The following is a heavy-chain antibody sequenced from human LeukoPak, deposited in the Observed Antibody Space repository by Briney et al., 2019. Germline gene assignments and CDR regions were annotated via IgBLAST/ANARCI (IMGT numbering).Heavy chain of an antibody. CDR2: IYQSGST. D-gene: IGHD6-13*01. J-gene: IGHJ4*02. V-gene: IGHV4-30-2*01. CDR1: GGSISSGGYS. CDR3: GRGGIAAAASGIDY. Sequence: SQTLSLTCAVSGGSISSGGYSWSWIRQPPGKGLEWIGYIYQSGSTYYNPPLKSRVTISVDRSKNQFSLKLSSVTAADTAVYYCGRGGIAAAASGIDYWGQGNLVTVSS.